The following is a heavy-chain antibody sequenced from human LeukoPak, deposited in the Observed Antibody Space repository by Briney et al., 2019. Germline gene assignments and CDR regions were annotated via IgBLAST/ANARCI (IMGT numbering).Heavy chain of an antibody. V-gene: IGHV4-4*08. CDR3: ARGYYDSRGFSNPFDS. Sequence: SETLSLSCTVSGASISSSYWSWLRQPPGKGLEWIAYIHTNGNTNSNPSLKSRVTVSVDASKNQFSLMLRSVAAADTALYYCARGYYDSRGFSNPFDSWGQGTLVTVSS. CDR1: GASISSSY. D-gene: IGHD3-22*01. CDR2: IHTNGNT. J-gene: IGHJ4*02.